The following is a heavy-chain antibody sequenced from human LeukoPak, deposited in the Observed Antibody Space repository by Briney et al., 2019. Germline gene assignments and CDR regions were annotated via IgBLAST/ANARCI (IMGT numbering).Heavy chain of an antibody. V-gene: IGHV4-31*03. CDR3: ARGRDCIKVGY. Sequence: RPSETLSLTCTVSGVSVSSGTYYWTWIRQRPGKGLEWIGCIHYSGSIHYNPSLASRVSISVDASDDRFSLNLKSVTAADTAMYYCARGRDCIKVGYWGQGKLVTVSS. D-gene: IGHD1-26*01. J-gene: IGHJ4*02. CDR1: GVSVSSGTYY. CDR2: IHYSGSI.